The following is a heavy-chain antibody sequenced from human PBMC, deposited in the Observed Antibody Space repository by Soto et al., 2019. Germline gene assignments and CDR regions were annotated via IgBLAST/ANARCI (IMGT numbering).Heavy chain of an antibody. CDR1: GFTFSSYG. V-gene: IGHV3-30*18. CDR2: ISYDGSNK. Sequence: QVQLVESGGGVVQPGRSLRLSCAASGFTFSSYGMHWVRQAPGKGLEWVAVISYDGSNKYYADSVKGRFTISRDNSKNTLYLQMNSLRAEDTAVYYCANVDYGAHFDYWGQGTLVTVSS. D-gene: IGHD4-17*01. CDR3: ANVDYGAHFDY. J-gene: IGHJ4*02.